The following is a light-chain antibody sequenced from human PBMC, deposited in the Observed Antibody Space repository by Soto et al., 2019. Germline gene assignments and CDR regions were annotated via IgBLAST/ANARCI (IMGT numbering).Light chain of an antibody. CDR1: QGISNY. CDR3: QQYNSMGT. J-gene: IGKJ1*01. V-gene: IGKV1-5*03. Sequence: DIQMTQSPSSLSASVGGRVTITCRASQGISNYLAWYQQKPGKVPKLLIYKASTLERGVPSRFSGSGSGTEFTLTISSLQPDDFATYYCQQYNSMGTFGQGTKVDI. CDR2: KAS.